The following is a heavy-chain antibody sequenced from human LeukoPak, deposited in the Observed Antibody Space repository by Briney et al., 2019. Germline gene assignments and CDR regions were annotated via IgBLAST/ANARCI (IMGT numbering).Heavy chain of an antibody. V-gene: IGHV1-18*04. J-gene: IGHJ4*02. Sequence: ASVKVSCKASGYTFTSYGISWVRQAPGQGLEWMGWISAYNGNTNYAQELQGRVTMTTDTSTSTAYMELRSLRSDDTAVYYCARDRGVSAMVRGSISYFDYWGQGTLVTVSS. CDR3: ARDRGVSAMVRGSISYFDY. D-gene: IGHD3-10*01. CDR1: GYTFTSYG. CDR2: ISAYNGNT.